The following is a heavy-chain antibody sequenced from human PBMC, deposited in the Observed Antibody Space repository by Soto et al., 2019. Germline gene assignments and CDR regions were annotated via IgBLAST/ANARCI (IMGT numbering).Heavy chain of an antibody. D-gene: IGHD3-22*01. Sequence: QVQLVQSGAEVKKPVSSVKVSCKASGGTFSSYAISWVRQAPGQGLEWMGGIIPIFGTANYAQKFQGRVTITADESTSTGYMELSSLRSEDTAVYYCARLRPYYYDSSGYYRNNWFDPWCQGTLVTVSS. CDR3: ARLRPYYYDSSGYYRNNWFDP. CDR1: GGTFSSYA. CDR2: IIPIFGTA. V-gene: IGHV1-69*01. J-gene: IGHJ5*02.